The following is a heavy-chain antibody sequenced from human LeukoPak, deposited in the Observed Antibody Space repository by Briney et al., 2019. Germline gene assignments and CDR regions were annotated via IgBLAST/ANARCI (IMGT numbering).Heavy chain of an antibody. V-gene: IGHV4-59*01. Sequence: SETLSLTCTVSGGSISSYLWSWIRQPPGKGLEWIGYIYYSGSTNYNSSLKSRVTILVGTSKNQFSLKVSSVTAADTAVYYCARGQYSGSCFDNWGQGSLVTVSS. D-gene: IGHD1-26*01. J-gene: IGHJ4*02. CDR3: ARGQYSGSCFDN. CDR1: GGSISSYL. CDR2: IYYSGST.